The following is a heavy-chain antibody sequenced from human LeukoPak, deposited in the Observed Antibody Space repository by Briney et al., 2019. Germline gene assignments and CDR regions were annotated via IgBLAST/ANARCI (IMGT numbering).Heavy chain of an antibody. J-gene: IGHJ3*02. Sequence: SETLSLTCAVSGYSISSGYYWGWIRQPPGKGLEWIGSIYHSGSTYYNPSLKSRVAISVDTSKNQFSLKLSSVTAAGTAVYYCATNWNLDAFDIWGQGTMVTVSS. V-gene: IGHV4-38-2*01. CDR1: GYSISSGYY. CDR3: ATNWNLDAFDI. CDR2: IYHSGST. D-gene: IGHD1-1*01.